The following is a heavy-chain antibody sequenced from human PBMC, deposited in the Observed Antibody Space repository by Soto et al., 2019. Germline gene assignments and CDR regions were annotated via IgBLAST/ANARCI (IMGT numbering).Heavy chain of an antibody. J-gene: IGHJ4*02. D-gene: IGHD6-19*01. Sequence: EVQLVESGGGLVKPGGSLRLSCAASGFTFSNVWLNWVRQAPGKGLELVGRIKSKTDGGTTDYAAPVKGRFTISRYDSKNTLYLQMNSLKTEYTAVYYCAPLALKYSSGWYEFSDWDQGTLVTVSS. CDR2: IKSKTDGGTT. CDR1: GFTFSNVW. CDR3: APLALKYSSGWYEFSD. V-gene: IGHV3-15*07.